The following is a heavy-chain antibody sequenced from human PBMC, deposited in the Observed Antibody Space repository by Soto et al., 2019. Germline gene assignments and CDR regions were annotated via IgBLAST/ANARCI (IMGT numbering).Heavy chain of an antibody. J-gene: IGHJ6*02. CDR1: GYTFTGNY. D-gene: IGHD3-3*01. CDR2: VNPDNGGT. CDR3: ARDPRPPSGWLGFWEYGMDV. V-gene: IGHV1-2*02. Sequence: ASVKVSCKASGYTFTGNYIHWVRQAPGQGLEWMGWVNPDNGGTTSAQKFQGRVTMTRDTSVTTAYMELSRLTSDDTAVYYCARDPRPPSGWLGFWEYGMDVWGQGTTVPVSS.